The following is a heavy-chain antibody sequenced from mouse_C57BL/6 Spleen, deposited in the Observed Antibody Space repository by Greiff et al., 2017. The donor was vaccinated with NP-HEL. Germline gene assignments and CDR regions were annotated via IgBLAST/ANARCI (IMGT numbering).Heavy chain of an antibody. CDR2: INPNYGTT. V-gene: IGHV1-39*01. CDR1: GYSFTDYN. CDR3: ARGGWWGCLDY. Sequence: EVQLQQSGPELVKPGASVKISCKASGYSFTDYNMNWVKQSNGKSLEWIGVINPNYGTTSYNQKFKGKGTLTVDQSSSTTYMQLNSLTSEESAGYYGARGGWWGCLDYWGPGATLTGSS. J-gene: IGHJ2*01. D-gene: IGHD1-1*02.